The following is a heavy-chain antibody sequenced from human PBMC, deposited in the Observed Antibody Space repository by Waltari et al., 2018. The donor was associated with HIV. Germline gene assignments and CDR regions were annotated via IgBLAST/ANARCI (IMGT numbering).Heavy chain of an antibody. Sequence: QVQLVHSGAEVKKHGASVKVSCKAPGYTFTGHYLDSGRQAPEQGLEWMGCINPNSGGTNYAQKFQGRVTMTRDTSISAAYMELSSLRSDDTAVYDCAGYFDWLQYMPTGLDVWGQGTTVTVSS. D-gene: IGHD3-9*01. V-gene: IGHV1-2*02. CDR3: AGYFDWLQYMPTGLDV. CDR1: GYTFTGHY. J-gene: IGHJ6*02. CDR2: INPNSGGT.